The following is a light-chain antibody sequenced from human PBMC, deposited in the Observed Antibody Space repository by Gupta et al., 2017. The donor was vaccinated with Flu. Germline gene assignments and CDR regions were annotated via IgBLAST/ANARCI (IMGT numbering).Light chain of an antibody. CDR2: EVS. V-gene: IGLV2-14*01. CDR1: SSDVGAYNY. Sequence: SITISCTGTSSDVGAYNYVSWFQKHPDKAPQLLIYEVSNRPSGVSSRFSGSKSGDTASLTISELQAEDEADYYCISYTRSTTWVFGGGTHLTVL. J-gene: IGLJ3*02. CDR3: ISYTRSTTWV.